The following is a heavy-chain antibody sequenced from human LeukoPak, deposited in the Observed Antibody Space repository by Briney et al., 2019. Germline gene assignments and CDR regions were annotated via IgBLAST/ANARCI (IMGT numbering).Heavy chain of an antibody. Sequence: PSETLSLTCTVSGGSISSSGYYWGWIRQPPGKGLEWIGYIYYSGSTNYNPSLKSRVTISVDTSKNQFSLKLSPVTAADTAVYYCARFALPLLNSGPESFQHWGQGTLVTVSS. CDR1: GGSISSSGYY. CDR2: IYYSGST. J-gene: IGHJ1*01. V-gene: IGHV4-61*05. CDR3: ARFALPLLNSGPESFQH. D-gene: IGHD6-19*01.